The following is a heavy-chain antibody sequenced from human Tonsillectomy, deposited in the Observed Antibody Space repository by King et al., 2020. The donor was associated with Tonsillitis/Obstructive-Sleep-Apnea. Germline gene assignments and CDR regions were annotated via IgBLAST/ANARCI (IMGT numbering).Heavy chain of an antibody. Sequence: VQLVESGGGLVKPGGSLRLSCAASGFTFSDYYMSWIRQAPGKGLEWVSYTDRRSSYTNYEDSVKGRFTISRDNAKNSLYLQMNSLRAEDTAVYYCVRAQLEPGLDWFDPWGQGTLVTVSS. CDR3: VRAQLEPGLDWFDP. V-gene: IGHV3-11*05. J-gene: IGHJ5*02. D-gene: IGHD1-1*01. CDR1: GFTFSDYY. CDR2: TDRRSSYT.